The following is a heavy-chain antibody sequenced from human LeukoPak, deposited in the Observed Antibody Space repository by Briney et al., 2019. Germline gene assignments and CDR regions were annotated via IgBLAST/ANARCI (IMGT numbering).Heavy chain of an antibody. CDR2: ISSNGGST. CDR1: GFTFSSYA. Sequence: GGSLRLSCSASGFTFSSYAMHWVRQAPGKGLEYVLAISSNGGSTYYADSVKGRFTISRDNSKNTLYLQMSSLRAEDTAVYYCVKDQYSSGCPDYWGQGTLVTVSS. D-gene: IGHD6-19*01. J-gene: IGHJ4*02. CDR3: VKDQYSSGCPDY. V-gene: IGHV3-64D*06.